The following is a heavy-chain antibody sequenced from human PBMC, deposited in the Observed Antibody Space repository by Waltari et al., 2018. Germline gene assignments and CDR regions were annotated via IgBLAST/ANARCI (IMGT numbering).Heavy chain of an antibody. Sequence: QVQLVESGVGVFQPGRSLRLSCAASGFTFSSYAMHWVRQAPGKGLEWVAVISYDGSNKYYADSVKGRFTISRDNSKNTLYLQMNSLRAEDTAVYYCARDWGATWYYYYYMDVWGKGTTVTVSS. D-gene: IGHD1-26*01. CDR3: ARDWGATWYYYYYMDV. V-gene: IGHV3-30-3*01. CDR2: ISYDGSNK. CDR1: GFTFSSYA. J-gene: IGHJ6*03.